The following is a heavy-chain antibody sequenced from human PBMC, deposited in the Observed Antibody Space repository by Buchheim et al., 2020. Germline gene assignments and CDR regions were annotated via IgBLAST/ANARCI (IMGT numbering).Heavy chain of an antibody. Sequence: QVQLQESGPGLVKPSQTLSLTCSVSGGSISSGDYYWSWIRQPPGKGLEWIGYIYYSGSTYYNPSLKSRVTISVDKSKNQFSLKLSSVTAADTAVYYCAREDRFLEWEYYYYGMDVWGQGTT. J-gene: IGHJ6*02. CDR1: GGSISSGDYY. CDR3: AREDRFLEWEYYYYGMDV. V-gene: IGHV4-30-4*01. D-gene: IGHD3-3*01. CDR2: IYYSGST.